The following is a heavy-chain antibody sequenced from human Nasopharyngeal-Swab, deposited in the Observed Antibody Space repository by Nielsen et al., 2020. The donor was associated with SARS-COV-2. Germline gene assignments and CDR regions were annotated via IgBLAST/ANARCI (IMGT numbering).Heavy chain of an antibody. CDR3: ARDPQYYYYSSGYLIFYYGMDV. D-gene: IGHD3-22*01. V-gene: IGHV3-30*03. CDR2: ISYDGSNK. J-gene: IGHJ6*02. Sequence: GGSLRLSCAASGFTFSSYGMHWVRQAPGKGLEWVAVISYDGSNKYYADSVKGRFTISRDNSKNQLYLQMNSLRAEDTTVYYCARDPQYYYYSSGYLIFYYGMDVWGQGTTVTVSS. CDR1: GFTFSSYG.